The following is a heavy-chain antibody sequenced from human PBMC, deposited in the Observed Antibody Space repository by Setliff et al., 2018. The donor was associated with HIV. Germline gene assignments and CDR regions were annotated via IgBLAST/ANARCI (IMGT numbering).Heavy chain of an antibody. Sequence: PSETLSLTCTVSGGSLTGGAYYWSWIRQPAGKGLEWIGSIYQTGVTYYNPSLKSRVTISVDTSKNQFSLNLSSVTAADTAVYYCARQGAGYSDDYWGQGTLVTVSS. CDR3: ARQGAGYSDDY. CDR1: GGSLTGGAYY. CDR2: IYQTGVT. D-gene: IGHD5-18*01. V-gene: IGHV4-61*02. J-gene: IGHJ4*02.